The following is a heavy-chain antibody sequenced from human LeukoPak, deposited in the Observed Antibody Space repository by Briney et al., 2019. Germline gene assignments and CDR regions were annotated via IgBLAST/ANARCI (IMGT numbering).Heavy chain of an antibody. J-gene: IGHJ4*02. CDR2: ISSSSSYI. CDR1: GFTFSTYW. Sequence: GGSLRLSCAASGFTFSTYWMHWVRQVPGKGLEWVSSISSSSSYIYYADSVKGRFTISRDNAKNSLYLHMNSLRAEDTAVYYCAREWGIAVADYWGQGTLVTVSS. V-gene: IGHV3-21*01. CDR3: AREWGIAVADY. D-gene: IGHD6-19*01.